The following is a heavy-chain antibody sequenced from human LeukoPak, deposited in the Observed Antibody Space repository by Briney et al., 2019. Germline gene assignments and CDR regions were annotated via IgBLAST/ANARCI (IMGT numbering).Heavy chain of an antibody. D-gene: IGHD6-13*01. CDR2: INAGNGNT. J-gene: IGHJ4*02. CDR3: ARGRAAANNWSGFDY. V-gene: IGHV1-3*01. Sequence: EASVNVSCKASGYTFTSYAMHWVRQAPGQRLEWMGWINAGNGNTKYSQKFQGRVTITTDTSTSTAYMELRSLRSDDTAVYYCARGRAAANNWSGFDYWGQGTLVTVSS. CDR1: GYTFTSYA.